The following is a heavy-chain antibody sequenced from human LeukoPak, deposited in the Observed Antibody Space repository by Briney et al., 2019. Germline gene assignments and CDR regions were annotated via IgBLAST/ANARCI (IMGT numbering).Heavy chain of an antibody. Sequence: GGSLRLSCAASGFTFSSYAMHWVRQAPGKGLEWVAVISYDGSNKYYADSVKGRFTISRDNAKNSLYLQMNSLRAEDTAVYYCARDSVPMVRGVIIDYYGMDVWGQGTTVTVSS. CDR2: ISYDGSNK. J-gene: IGHJ6*02. V-gene: IGHV3-30-3*01. CDR1: GFTFSSYA. CDR3: ARDSVPMVRGVIIDYYGMDV. D-gene: IGHD3-10*01.